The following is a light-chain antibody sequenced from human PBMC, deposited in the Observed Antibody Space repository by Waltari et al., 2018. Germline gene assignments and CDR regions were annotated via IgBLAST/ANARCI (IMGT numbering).Light chain of an antibody. Sequence: VVMTRSHLPLSVTLGKSASISCRSIKSLVDGYGNIYLDWFLQRPGQFPRRLIYQVSKRDSGVPDRFSGSGSDTDFTLKISRVEAEDVGVYYCLGAPFTFGPGTRLDLK. CDR2: QVS. V-gene: IGKV2-30*01. CDR3: LGAPFT. J-gene: IGKJ3*01. CDR1: KSLVDGYGNIY.